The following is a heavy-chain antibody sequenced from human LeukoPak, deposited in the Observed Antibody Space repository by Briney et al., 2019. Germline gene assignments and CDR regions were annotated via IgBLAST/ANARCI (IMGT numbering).Heavy chain of an antibody. CDR1: GFTFSSYA. CDR3: ARMDYDSSGYYYGPY. D-gene: IGHD3-22*01. Sequence: GGSLRLSCVASGFTFSSYAMSWVRQAPGKGLEWVSYISSSGSTIYYADSVKGRFTISRDNAKNSLYLQMNSLRAEDTAVYYCARMDYDSSGYYYGPYWGQGTLVTVSS. J-gene: IGHJ4*02. V-gene: IGHV3-48*04. CDR2: ISSSGSTI.